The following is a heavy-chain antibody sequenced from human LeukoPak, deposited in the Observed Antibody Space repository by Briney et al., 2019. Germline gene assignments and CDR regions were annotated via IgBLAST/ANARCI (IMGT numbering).Heavy chain of an antibody. CDR1: GFTFSSYN. Sequence: GGSLRLSCAASGFTFSSYNMKWVRQAPGKGPEWVSSITSSSSYIYYEDSVKGGFTIYRDNANTSLYLQMNSLRAEDTAVYYCAREVGGFRNYYYYYMDVWGKGTTVTVSS. CDR2: ITSSSSYI. V-gene: IGHV3-21*01. CDR3: AREVGGFRNYYYYYMDV. J-gene: IGHJ6*03. D-gene: IGHD1-26*01.